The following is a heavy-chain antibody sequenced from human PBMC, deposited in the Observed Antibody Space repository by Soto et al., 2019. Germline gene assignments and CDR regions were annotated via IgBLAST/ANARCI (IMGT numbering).Heavy chain of an antibody. CDR3: ARVGPYYESNGDYYFDY. D-gene: IGHD3-22*01. Sequence: ASVKVSCKASGYTFTSYYIHWVRQAPGQGLEWMAIINPDGGSTSCAQKFQGRVTVTRDTPTTTVYMELSSLRSEDTAVYYCARVGPYYESNGDYYFDYWGQGTAVTVSS. J-gene: IGHJ4*02. V-gene: IGHV1-46*01. CDR1: GYTFTSYY. CDR2: INPDGGST.